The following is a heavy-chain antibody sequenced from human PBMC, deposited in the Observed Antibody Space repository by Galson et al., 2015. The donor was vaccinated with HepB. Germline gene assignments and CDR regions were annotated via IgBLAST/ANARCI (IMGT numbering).Heavy chain of an antibody. J-gene: IGHJ4*02. CDR1: GYSFTNYW. D-gene: IGHD5-12*01. V-gene: IGHV5-10-1*01. CDR3: ASGMGYDYLNCDY. Sequence: QSGAEVKKPGESLRISCKGSGYSFTNYWITWVRQMPGKGLEWMGRIDPTDSYIDYSPSFEGHVTISADKSISTAYLQWSGLKASDTAMYYCASGMGYDYLNCDYWGQGTLVTVSS. CDR2: IDPTDSYI.